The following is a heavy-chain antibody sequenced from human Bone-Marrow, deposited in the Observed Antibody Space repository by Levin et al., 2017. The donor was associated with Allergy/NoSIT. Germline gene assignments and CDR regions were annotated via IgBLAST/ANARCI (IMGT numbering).Heavy chain of an antibody. D-gene: IGHD3-10*01. CDR2: ISPNNGNT. CDR3: ARDYFGSGSYYIFDY. J-gene: IGHJ4*02. Sequence: VASVKVSCKASGYTFSRYGLTWVRQAPGQGPEWMGWISPNNGNTNYAQKFQGRVTVTTDTSTSTAYMELRSLRSDDTAVYYCARDYFGSGSYYIFDYWGQGTLVIVSS. CDR1: GYTFSRYG. V-gene: IGHV1-18*01.